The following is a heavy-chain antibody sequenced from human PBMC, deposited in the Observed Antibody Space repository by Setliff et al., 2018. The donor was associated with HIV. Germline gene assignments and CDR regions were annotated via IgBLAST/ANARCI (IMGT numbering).Heavy chain of an antibody. CDR1: GGSLSDSY. V-gene: IGHV4-34*01. Sequence: SETLSLTCAVYGGSLSDSYYNWIRQPPGKGLEWIGQISHSGTTSYNSSLRSRVAMSLDTSKNQFSLRLIFVTAADTGVYYCGRGWFDPWGQGTLVTVSS. D-gene: IGHD3-10*01. CDR3: GRGWFDP. J-gene: IGHJ5*02. CDR2: ISHSGTT.